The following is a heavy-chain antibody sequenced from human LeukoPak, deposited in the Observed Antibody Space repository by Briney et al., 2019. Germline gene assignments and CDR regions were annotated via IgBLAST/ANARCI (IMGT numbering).Heavy chain of an antibody. CDR2: TYPGDSAT. D-gene: IGHD6-19*01. V-gene: IGHV5-51*01. Sequence: GASLKISCKGSGSTFTSYWIGWVRQLPGKGLEWMGITYPGDSATRYSPSFQGQVTISADQSISTASLQWSSLKALDTGMCLGAGRRRQWLVDALGYFDYWGQGTLVTVSS. CDR1: GSTFTSYW. CDR3: AGRRRQWLVDALGYFDY. J-gene: IGHJ4*02.